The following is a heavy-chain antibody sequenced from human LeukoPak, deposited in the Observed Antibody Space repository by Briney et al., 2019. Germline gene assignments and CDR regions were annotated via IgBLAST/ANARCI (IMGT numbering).Heavy chain of an antibody. CDR1: GGSISSYY. CDR2: IYYSGST. CDR3: ARDNWNYGSSMDV. D-gene: IGHD1-7*01. V-gene: IGHV4-59*01. Sequence: PSETLSLTCTVSGGSISSYYWSWIRQPPGKGLEWIGYIYYSGSTNYNPSHERRVTLSVDPSKNQFSLKLRSVTAADTAVYYCARDNWNYGSSMDVWGQGTTVTVSS. J-gene: IGHJ6*02.